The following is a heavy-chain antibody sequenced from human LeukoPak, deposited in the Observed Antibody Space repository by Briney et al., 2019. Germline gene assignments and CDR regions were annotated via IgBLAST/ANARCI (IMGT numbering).Heavy chain of an antibody. CDR1: GYTFTNYG. CDR2: ISTYNGNT. J-gene: IGHJ3*02. Sequence: ASVKASCKASGYTFTNYGISWVRQAPGQGLEWMGWISTYNGNTNYAQKLQGRVTMTTDTSTSTAYMELKSLRSDDTAVYYCARGYMIRGVGDAFDIWGQGTMVTVSS. CDR3: ARGYMIRGVGDAFDI. D-gene: IGHD3-10*01. V-gene: IGHV1-18*01.